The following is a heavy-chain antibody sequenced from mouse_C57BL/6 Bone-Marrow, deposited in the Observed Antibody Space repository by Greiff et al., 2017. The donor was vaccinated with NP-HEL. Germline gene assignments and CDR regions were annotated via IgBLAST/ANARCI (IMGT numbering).Heavy chain of an antibody. V-gene: IGHV1-74*01. CDR2: IHPSDSDT. CDR1: GYTFTSYW. CDR3: AISMGYYGSTAY. Sequence: QVQLQQPGAELVKPGASVKVSCKASGYTFTSYWMHWVKQRPGQGLEWIGRIHPSDSDTNYNQKFKGKATLTVDKSSSTAYMQLSSLTSEDSAVYYCAISMGYYGSTAYWGQGTLVTVSA. J-gene: IGHJ3*01. D-gene: IGHD1-1*01.